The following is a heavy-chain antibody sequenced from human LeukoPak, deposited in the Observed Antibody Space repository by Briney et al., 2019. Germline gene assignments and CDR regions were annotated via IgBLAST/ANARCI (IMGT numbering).Heavy chain of an antibody. V-gene: IGHV3-21*01. CDR3: ATDRGRWLRFHYFDY. CDR1: GFTFSSYS. Sequence: GGSLRLSCAASGFTFSSYSMNWVRQAPGRGLEWVSSISSSSYIYYADSVKGRFTISRDNAKNSLYLQMNSLRAEDTAVYYCATDRGRWLRFHYFDYRGQGTLVTVSS. J-gene: IGHJ4*02. D-gene: IGHD5-12*01. CDR2: ISSSSYI.